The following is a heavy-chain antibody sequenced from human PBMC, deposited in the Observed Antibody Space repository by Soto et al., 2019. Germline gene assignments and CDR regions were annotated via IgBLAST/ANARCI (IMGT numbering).Heavy chain of an antibody. CDR2: IIPIFGTA. CDR1: GGTFSSYA. CDR3: ASFARDGYNYPKFDYYYYYGMDV. Sequence: ASVKVSCKASGGTFSSYAISWVRQAPGQGLEWMGGIIPIFGTANYAQKFQGRVTITADESTSTAYMELSSLRSEDTAVYYCASFARDGYNYPKFDYYYYYGMDVWGQGTTVTVSS. D-gene: IGHD5-12*01. V-gene: IGHV1-69*13. J-gene: IGHJ6*02.